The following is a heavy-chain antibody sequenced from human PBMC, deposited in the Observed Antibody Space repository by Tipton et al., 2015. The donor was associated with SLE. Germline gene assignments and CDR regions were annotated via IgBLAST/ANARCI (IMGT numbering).Heavy chain of an antibody. V-gene: IGHV4-38-2*01. CDR3: ASHGRNSSGWQYYFDY. CDR2: IYHSGST. D-gene: IGHD6-19*01. CDR1: GYSISSGYY. J-gene: IGHJ4*02. Sequence: TLSLTCAVSGYSISSGYYWGWIRQPPGKGLEWIGSIYHSGSTYYNPSLKSRVTISVDTSKNQFSLKLSSVTAADTAVYYCASHGRNSSGWQYYFDYWGQGTLVTVSS.